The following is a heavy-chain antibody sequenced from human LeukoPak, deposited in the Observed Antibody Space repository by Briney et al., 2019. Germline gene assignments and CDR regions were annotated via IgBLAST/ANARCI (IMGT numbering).Heavy chain of an antibody. CDR3: ERVWHDSSGYYRHFDY. Sequence: PGGSLRLSCAASGFTFSSDWMHWVRQAPGKGLVWVSRINSDGSSTSYADSVKGRFTISRDNAKNTLYLQMNSLRAEDTAVYYCERVWHDSSGYYRHFDYWGQGTLVTVSS. V-gene: IGHV3-74*01. CDR2: INSDGSST. CDR1: GFTFSSDW. J-gene: IGHJ4*02. D-gene: IGHD3-22*01.